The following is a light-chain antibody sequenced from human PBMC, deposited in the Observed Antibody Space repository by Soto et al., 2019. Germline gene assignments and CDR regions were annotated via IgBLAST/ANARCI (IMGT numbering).Light chain of an antibody. CDR2: DAS. J-gene: IGKJ2*01. CDR3: QQYYSYRYT. V-gene: IGKV1-5*01. CDR1: QTIDTW. Sequence: DIQMTXSPXXXXASVGDRVXITCRASQTIDTWLAWYQQKSGKAPSLLIYDASSLQTGVPSRFSGSASGTEFILTINSLQPDDFATYYCQQYYSYRYTFGQGTKVEIK.